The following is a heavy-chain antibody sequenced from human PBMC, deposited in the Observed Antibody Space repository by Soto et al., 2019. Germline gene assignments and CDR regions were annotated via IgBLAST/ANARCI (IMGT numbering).Heavy chain of an antibody. J-gene: IGHJ6*02. Sequence: QVQLQESGPGLVKPSQTLSLTCTVSGGSISSGGYYWSWIRQHPGKGLEWIGYIYYSGSTYYNPSLKSRVTISVDTSKNQFSLKLSSVTAAGTAVYYCARGPNVDFWSGADTNYYYYGMDVWGQGTTVTVSS. D-gene: IGHD3-3*01. CDR1: GGSISSGGYY. CDR3: ARGPNVDFWSGADTNYYYYGMDV. CDR2: IYYSGST. V-gene: IGHV4-31*03.